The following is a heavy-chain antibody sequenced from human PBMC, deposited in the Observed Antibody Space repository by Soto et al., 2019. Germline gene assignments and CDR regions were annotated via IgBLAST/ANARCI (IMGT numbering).Heavy chain of an antibody. CDR2: IYYSGST. CDR1: GGSISSGSYS. CDR3: ARRYGGNLDY. Sequence: SETLSLTCTVSGGSISSGSYSWSWIRPPPGKGLEWIGYIYYSGSTNYNPSLKSRVTISVDTSKNQFSLKLSSVTAADTAVYYCARRYGGNLDYWGQGTLVTVSS. D-gene: IGHD2-15*01. J-gene: IGHJ4*02. V-gene: IGHV4-61*01.